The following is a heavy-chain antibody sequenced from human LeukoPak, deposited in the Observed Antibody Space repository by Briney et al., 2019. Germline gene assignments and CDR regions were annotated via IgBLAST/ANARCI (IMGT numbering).Heavy chain of an antibody. V-gene: IGHV3-23*01. J-gene: IGHJ4*02. Sequence: PGGSLRLSCAASGFTFSSYAMSWVRQAPGKGLEWVSGISGSGGGTYYADSVKGRFTISRDNSKNTLYLQMNSLRAEDTAVYYCAKFYDGSGSYFDYWGQGNLVTVSS. CDR3: AKFYDGSGSYFDY. CDR1: GFTFSSYA. CDR2: ISGSGGGT. D-gene: IGHD3-10*01.